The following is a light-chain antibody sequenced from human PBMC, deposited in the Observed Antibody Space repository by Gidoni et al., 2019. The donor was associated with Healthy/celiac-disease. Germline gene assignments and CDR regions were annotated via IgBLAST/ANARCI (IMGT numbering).Light chain of an antibody. Sequence: SYVLTQPPSVSVAPGQTARITCGGNNIGSKSVHWYQQRRGQAPVLVVYDDRDRPSGIPERFSGSNSGNTATLTISRVAAGDEADYYCQVWDSSSDVVFGGGTKLTVL. V-gene: IGLV3-21*02. CDR2: DDR. CDR1: NIGSKS. CDR3: QVWDSSSDVV. J-gene: IGLJ2*01.